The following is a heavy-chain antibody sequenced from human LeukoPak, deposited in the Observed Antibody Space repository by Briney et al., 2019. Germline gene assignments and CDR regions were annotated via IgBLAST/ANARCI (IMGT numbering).Heavy chain of an antibody. CDR3: ARGHIRYVY. J-gene: IGHJ4*02. Sequence: PSETLSLTCTVSGGSVSSGSYYWSWIRQAPGQGLEWIGEIYYSGSTNYNPSLKSRVTISVDTSKNQFSLNLNSVTAADTAVYFCARGHIRYVYWGQGTLVTVSS. CDR1: GGSVSSGSYY. D-gene: IGHD2-2*01. V-gene: IGHV4-61*01. CDR2: IYYSGST.